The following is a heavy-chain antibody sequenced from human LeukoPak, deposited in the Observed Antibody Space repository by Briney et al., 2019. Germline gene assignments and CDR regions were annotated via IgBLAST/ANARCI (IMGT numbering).Heavy chain of an antibody. V-gene: IGHV6-1*01. J-gene: IGHJ4*02. CDR1: GDSVSSNGAS. Sequence: PSQTLSLTCAIPGDSVSSNGASWNWIRQSPSRGLEWLGRTYYRSQQWHSDYAPSVKGRITLNPDTSKNQFSLQLNSMTPEDTAVYYCGRETDFGVVTNWGQGTLVTVSS. D-gene: IGHD3-3*01. CDR2: TYYRSQQWHS. CDR3: GRETDFGVVTN.